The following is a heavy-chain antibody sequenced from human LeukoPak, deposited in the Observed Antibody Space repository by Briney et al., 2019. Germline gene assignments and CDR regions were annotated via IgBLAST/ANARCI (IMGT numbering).Heavy chain of an antibody. V-gene: IGHV4-34*01. J-gene: IGHJ4*02. CDR1: GGSFSGYY. D-gene: IGHD6-13*01. Sequence: KPSETLSLTCAVYGGSFSGYYWSWIRQPPGKGLEWIGEINHSGSTNYNPSLKSRVTISVDTSKNQFSLKLSSATAADTAVYYCARELKKIGYSRSWYHFDYWGQGTLVTVSS. CDR2: INHSGST. CDR3: ARELKKIGYSRSWYHFDY.